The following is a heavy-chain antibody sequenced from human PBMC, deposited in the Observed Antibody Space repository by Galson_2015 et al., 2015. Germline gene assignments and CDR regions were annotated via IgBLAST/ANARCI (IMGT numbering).Heavy chain of an antibody. CDR3: ARELPAANFFRDAFDI. Sequence: SVKVSCKASGYSFTSYAMNWVRQAPGRGLQWMGWINTNTGEPTYAQGFTGRFVFSLDTSVSTAYLQISSLKAEDTAVYYCARELPAANFFRDAFDIWGQGTMVTVSS. CDR1: GYSFTSYA. J-gene: IGHJ3*02. CDR2: INTNTGEP. D-gene: IGHD2-2*01. V-gene: IGHV7-4-1*02.